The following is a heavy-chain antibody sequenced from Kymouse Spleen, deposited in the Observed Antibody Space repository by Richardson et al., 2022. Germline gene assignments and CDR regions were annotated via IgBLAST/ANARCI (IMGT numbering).Heavy chain of an antibody. CDR1: GGSFSGYY. J-gene: IGHJ5*02. CDR3: ARGRDYYGSGFDP. D-gene: IGHD3-10*01. CDR2: INHSGST. V-gene: IGHV4-34*01. Sequence: QVQLQQWGAGLLKPSETLSLTCAVYGGSFSGYYWSWIRQPPGKGLEWIGEINHSGSTNYNPSLKSRVTISVDTSKNQFSLKLSSVTAADTAVYYCARGRDYYGSGFDPWGQGTLVTVSS.